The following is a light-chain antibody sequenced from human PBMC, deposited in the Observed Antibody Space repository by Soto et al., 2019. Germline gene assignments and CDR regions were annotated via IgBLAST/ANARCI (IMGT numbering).Light chain of an antibody. CDR2: DVS. CDR1: SSDVGGYNY. Sequence: QSALTQPRSVSGSPGQSVTISCTGTSSDVGGYNYVSWYQQHPGKAPKLMIYDVSKRPSGVPDRFSGSKSGNTASLTISGLQAEDEADYYCCSYAGTYTFYVFGTETNLTVL. J-gene: IGLJ1*01. V-gene: IGLV2-11*01. CDR3: CSYAGTYTFYV.